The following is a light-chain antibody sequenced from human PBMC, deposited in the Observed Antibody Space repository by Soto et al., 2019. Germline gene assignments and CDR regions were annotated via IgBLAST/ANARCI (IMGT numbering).Light chain of an antibody. V-gene: IGLV2-14*01. CDR1: SSDIGRYNY. J-gene: IGLJ2*01. Sequence: QSVLTQPASVSGSPGQSITISCTGTSSDIGRYNYVSWYQHHPGKAPKLMIYEVSNRPSGVSNRFSGSKSGNTASLTISGLQAEDEADYYCSSYTSNYTPLFGGGTKLTVL. CDR3: SSYTSNYTPL. CDR2: EVS.